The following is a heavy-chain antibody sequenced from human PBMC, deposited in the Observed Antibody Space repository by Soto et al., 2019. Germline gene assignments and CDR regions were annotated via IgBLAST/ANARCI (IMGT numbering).Heavy chain of an antibody. V-gene: IGHV4-38-2*02. Sequence: SETLSLTCTVSGDSITNENCWSWIRRPPGKGLEWIGDIYHSGSTYYNPSLKSRVTISVDRSKNQFSLKLSSVTAADTAVYYCARVPGPWGQGTLVTVSS. CDR2: IYHSGST. CDR3: ARVPGP. J-gene: IGHJ5*02. CDR1: GDSITNENC.